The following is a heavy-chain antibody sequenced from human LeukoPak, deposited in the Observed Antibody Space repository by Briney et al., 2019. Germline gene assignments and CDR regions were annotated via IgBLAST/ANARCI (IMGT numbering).Heavy chain of an antibody. J-gene: IGHJ5*02. CDR2: IRSSSET. CDR3: ARDAGNSGYGCDL. V-gene: IGHV3-48*01. Sequence: GGSLRLSCAASGFTFSSYAMSWVRQAPGKGLEWVSHIRSSSETFYADSVKGRFTISRDNARNSLYLQMNNLRGEDTAIYYCARDAGNSGYGCDLWGQGTLVTVSS. D-gene: IGHD5-12*01. CDR1: GFTFSSYA.